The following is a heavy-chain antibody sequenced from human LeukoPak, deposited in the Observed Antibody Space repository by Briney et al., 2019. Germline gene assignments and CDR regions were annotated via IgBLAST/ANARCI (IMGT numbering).Heavy chain of an antibody. CDR2: IYYSGST. Sequence: SETLSLTCTVSGGSISSSSYYWGWIRQPPGKGLEWIGSIYYSGSTYYNPSLKSRVTISVDTSKNQFSLKLSSVTAADTAVYYCAKDLHYGSADYWGQGTLVTVSS. D-gene: IGHD3-10*01. J-gene: IGHJ4*02. V-gene: IGHV4-39*02. CDR3: AKDLHYGSADY. CDR1: GGSISSSSYY.